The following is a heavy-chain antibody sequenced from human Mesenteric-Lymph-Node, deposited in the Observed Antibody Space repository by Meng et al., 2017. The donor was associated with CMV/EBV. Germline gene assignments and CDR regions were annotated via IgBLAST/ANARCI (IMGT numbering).Heavy chain of an antibody. J-gene: IGHJ3*02. Sequence: GGSLRLSCAASGFTFSSYGMHWVRQDPGKGLEWVAFIRYDGSNKYYADSVKGRFTISRDNSKNTLYLQMYSLRAEDTAVYYCAKDGPLGSVADGAFDIWGQGTMVTVSS. CDR2: IRYDGSNK. D-gene: IGHD6-19*01. CDR3: AKDGPLGSVADGAFDI. V-gene: IGHV3-30*02. CDR1: GFTFSSYG.